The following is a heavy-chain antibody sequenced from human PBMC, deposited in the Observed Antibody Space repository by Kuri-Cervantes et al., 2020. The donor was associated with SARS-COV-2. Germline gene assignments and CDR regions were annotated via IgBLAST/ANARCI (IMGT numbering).Heavy chain of an antibody. CDR2: ISSSGSTI. D-gene: IGHD3-16*01. V-gene: IGHV3-11*04. Sequence: GESLKISCAASGFTFSDYYMSWIRQAPGKGLEWVSYISSSGSTIYYADSVKGRFTISRDNAKNSLYLQMNSLRAGDTAVYYCAREVAVGDYYYYYYMDVWGKGTTVTVSS. J-gene: IGHJ6*03. CDR1: GFTFSDYY. CDR3: AREVAVGDYYYYYYMDV.